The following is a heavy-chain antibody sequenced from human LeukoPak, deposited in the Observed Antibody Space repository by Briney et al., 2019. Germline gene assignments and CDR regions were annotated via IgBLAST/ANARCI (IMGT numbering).Heavy chain of an antibody. CDR3: ARTRRSCSSTSCYFDP. D-gene: IGHD2-2*01. Sequence: GGSLRLSCAASGFTFSSYAMSWVRQAPGKGLEWVAFIRYDGSNKYYADSVKGRFTISRDNSKNTLYLQMNSLRAEDTAVYYCARTRRSCSSTSCYFDPWGQGTLVTVSS. CDR1: GFTFSSYA. J-gene: IGHJ5*02. CDR2: IRYDGSNK. V-gene: IGHV3-30*02.